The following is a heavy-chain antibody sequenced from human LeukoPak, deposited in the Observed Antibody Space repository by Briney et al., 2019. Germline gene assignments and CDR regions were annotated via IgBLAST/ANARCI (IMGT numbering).Heavy chain of an antibody. V-gene: IGHV1-2*02. D-gene: IGHD2-15*01. Sequence: GASVKVSCKASGYTFIGYYMHWVRQAPGQGLEWMGWINPNSGGTIFAQKFQGRVTMTRDTSISTAYMELSSLRADDTALYYCARDRGYCSGGSCYSSNWLDTWGPGTLVTVSS. CDR1: GYTFIGYY. J-gene: IGHJ5*02. CDR3: ARDRGYCSGGSCYSSNWLDT. CDR2: INPNSGGT.